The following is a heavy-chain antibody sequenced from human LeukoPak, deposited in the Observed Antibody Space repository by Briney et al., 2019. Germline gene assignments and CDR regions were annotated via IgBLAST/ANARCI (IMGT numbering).Heavy chain of an antibody. D-gene: IGHD2-15*01. CDR1: GGYISSYY. CDR3: ARSVEGYCRGGSCYYYSYYMDV. V-gene: IGHV4-59*01. CDR2: IYYRGST. Sequence: SETLSLTCTVSGGYISSYYWSWIRRPPGKGLEWIGYIYYRGSTNYNPSLKSRVTISVDTSKDQFSLKLSSVTAADTAVYYCARSVEGYCRGGSCYYYSYYMDVWGKGTTVTVSS. J-gene: IGHJ6*03.